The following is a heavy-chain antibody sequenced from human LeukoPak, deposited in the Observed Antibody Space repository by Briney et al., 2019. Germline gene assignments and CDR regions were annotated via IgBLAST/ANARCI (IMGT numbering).Heavy chain of an antibody. J-gene: IGHJ4*02. Sequence: SETLSLTCTVSGGSISSSSSYWGWIRQPPGKGLEWIGSVRYSGKTYYNPSLKSRVTISVDTSKNQFSLKLSSVTAADTAVYYCARDRGGSYYVYDYWGQGTLVTVSS. CDR2: VRYSGKT. D-gene: IGHD1-26*01. CDR1: GGSISSSSSY. CDR3: ARDRGGSYYVYDY. V-gene: IGHV4-39*07.